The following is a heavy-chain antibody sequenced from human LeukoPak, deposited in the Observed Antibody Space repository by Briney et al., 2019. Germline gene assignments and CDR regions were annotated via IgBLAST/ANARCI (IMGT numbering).Heavy chain of an antibody. CDR2: IIPIFGTA. Sequence: ASVKVSCKASGGTFSSYAISWVRQAPGQGLEWMGGIIPIFGTANYAQRFQGRVTITTDESTSTAYMELSSLRSEDTAVYYCARDRGSYTYYYYMDVWGKGTTVTVSS. V-gene: IGHV1-69*05. CDR3: ARDRGSYTYYYYMDV. D-gene: IGHD1-26*01. CDR1: GGTFSSYA. J-gene: IGHJ6*03.